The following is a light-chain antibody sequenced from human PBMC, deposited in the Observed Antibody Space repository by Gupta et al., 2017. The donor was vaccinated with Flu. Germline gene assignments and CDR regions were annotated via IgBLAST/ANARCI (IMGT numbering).Light chain of an antibody. CDR3: QQYHNTPT. V-gene: IGKV4-1*01. J-gene: IGKJ4*01. Sequence: DIVMTQSPDSLAVSLGVRATINCKSSQSILYSPNNKNYLAWYQQKPGQPPKLLIYWASIRESGVPDRFSGSGSETDFTLTISSLQAEDVAIYYCQQYHNTPTFGGGTKVEIK. CDR1: QSILYSPNNKNY. CDR2: WAS.